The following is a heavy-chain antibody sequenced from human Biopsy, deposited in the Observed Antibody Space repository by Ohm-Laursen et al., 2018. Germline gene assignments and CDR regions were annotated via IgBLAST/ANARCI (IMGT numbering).Heavy chain of an antibody. CDR3: ALQSVAQMKNFDY. J-gene: IGHJ4*02. Sequence: ASVKVSCKSPGYSFTSYYMHWVRQAPGQGLEWMGWISPKSGDTNYAHKFQGNITMTRDTSMSTAYMEMSRLRCDDTAVYYCALQSVAQMKNFDYWGQGTLVTVSS. V-gene: IGHV1-2*02. D-gene: IGHD6-19*01. CDR1: GYSFTSYY. CDR2: ISPKSGDT.